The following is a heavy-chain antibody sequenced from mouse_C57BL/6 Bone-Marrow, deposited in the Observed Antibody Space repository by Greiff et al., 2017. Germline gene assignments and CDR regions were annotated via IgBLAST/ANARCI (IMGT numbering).Heavy chain of an antibody. CDR1: GYAFSSYW. Sequence: VQLQQSGAELVKPGASVKICCKASGYAFSSYWMNWVKQRPGKGLEWIGQIYPGDGDTNYNGKFKGKATLTADKSSSTAYMQLSSLTSEDSAVYFCARPGYNGLGYSFDYCAQGTTLTVSS. CDR2: IYPGDGDT. D-gene: IGHD1-1*01. CDR3: ARPGYNGLGYSFDY. V-gene: IGHV1-80*01. J-gene: IGHJ2*01.